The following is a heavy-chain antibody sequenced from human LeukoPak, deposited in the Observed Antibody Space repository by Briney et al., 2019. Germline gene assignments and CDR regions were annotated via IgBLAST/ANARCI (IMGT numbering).Heavy chain of an antibody. CDR2: VFYSGST. V-gene: IGHV4-59*08. CDR1: GGSIIDFY. CDR3: ARSDGVFDAFDI. J-gene: IGHJ3*02. D-gene: IGHD2-8*02. Sequence: SETLSLTCTVSGGSIIDFYWSWIRQPPGKGLEWIGNVFYSGSTNYNPSLQSRVTISVDTSKNQFSLKLTSVTAADTAVYYCARSDGVFDAFDIWGQGTMVTVSS.